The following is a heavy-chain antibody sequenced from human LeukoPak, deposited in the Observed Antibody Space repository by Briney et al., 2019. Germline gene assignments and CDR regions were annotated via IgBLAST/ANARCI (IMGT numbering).Heavy chain of an antibody. V-gene: IGHV3-30*18. CDR1: GFTFSNYG. Sequence: GRSLRLSCAASGFTFSNYGMHCVRQAPGKGLEWVAGISEDGINKYYADSVKARFITSRDNSNHTLFLQMNNLKAAVTAFYYWAKDREPTASGTFDYWGRGILVTVSS. CDR3: AKDREPTASGTFDY. J-gene: IGHJ4*01. D-gene: IGHD6-13*01. CDR2: ISEDGINK.